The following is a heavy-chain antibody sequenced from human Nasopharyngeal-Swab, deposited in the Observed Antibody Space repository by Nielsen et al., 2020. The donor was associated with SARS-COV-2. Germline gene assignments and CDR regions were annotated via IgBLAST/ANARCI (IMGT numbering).Heavy chain of an antibody. Sequence: ETLSLTCAASGFTFSNFAMSWVRQAPGKGLEWVSVISGDSDSTYYTDSVRGRFTISRDNSKNTLNLQMNNLRAEDTAIYYCANLHGDIYLDYWGQGTLVTVSS. CDR3: ANLHGDIYLDY. CDR1: GFTFSNFA. D-gene: IGHD4-17*01. J-gene: IGHJ4*02. CDR2: ISGDSDST. V-gene: IGHV3-23*01.